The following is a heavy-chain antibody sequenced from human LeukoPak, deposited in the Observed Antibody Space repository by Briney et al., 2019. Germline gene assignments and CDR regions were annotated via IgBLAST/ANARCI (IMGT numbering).Heavy chain of an antibody. CDR1: GFTFSSYA. Sequence: PGGSLILSCAASGFTFSSYAMSWVRQAPGKGLEWVSVISNSGGSTFYADSVKGRFTISRDNSKNTLYLQMNSLRAEDTAVYYCAKRASGSGTSLYYFGYWGQGTLVTVSS. CDR3: AKRASGSGTSLYYFGY. V-gene: IGHV3-23*01. J-gene: IGHJ4*02. CDR2: ISNSGGST. D-gene: IGHD3-10*01.